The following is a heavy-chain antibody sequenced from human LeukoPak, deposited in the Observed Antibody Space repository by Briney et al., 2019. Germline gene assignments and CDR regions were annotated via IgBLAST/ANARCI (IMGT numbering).Heavy chain of an antibody. CDR2: IKEDGSAK. CDR3: GSQFSSSWRQY. CDR1: GFTFSSYY. J-gene: IGHJ1*01. Sequence: GGSLRLSCAASGFTFSSYYMSWVRQAPGKGLEWVATIKEDGSAKYYVDSVRDRFTISRENAENSLYLQMSSLRAEDTAVYHCGSQFSSSWRQYWGQGTLVTVSS. D-gene: IGHD6-13*01. V-gene: IGHV3-7*02.